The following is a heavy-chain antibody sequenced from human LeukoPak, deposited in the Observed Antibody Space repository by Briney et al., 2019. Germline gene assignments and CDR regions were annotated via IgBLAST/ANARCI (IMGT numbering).Heavy chain of an antibody. CDR1: GFTFTSYA. V-gene: IGHV3-23*01. D-gene: IGHD3-9*01. Sequence: GGSLRLSCAASGFTFTSYAMSWVRQAPGKGLEWVSTISGGGGITCYADSVKGRFTISRDSSKKTLYLQMNSLRGEDTAVYYCAKDQNYDILTGLRWYYGMDVWGQGTTVTVSS. CDR3: AKDQNYDILTGLRWYYGMDV. CDR2: ISGGGGIT. J-gene: IGHJ6*02.